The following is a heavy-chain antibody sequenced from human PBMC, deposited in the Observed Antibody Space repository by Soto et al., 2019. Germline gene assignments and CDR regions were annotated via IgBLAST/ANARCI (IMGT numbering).Heavy chain of an antibody. J-gene: IGHJ4*02. CDR3: AREEELGYCSGGSCYSGSR. CDR2: IYHSGST. Sequence: PSETLSLTCAVSGGSISSSNWWSWVRQPPGKGLEWIGEIYHSGSTNYNPSLKSRVTISVDTSKNQFSLKLSSVTAADTAVYYCAREEELGYCSGGSCYSGSRWGQGTLVTVSS. V-gene: IGHV4-4*02. CDR1: GGSISSSNW. D-gene: IGHD2-15*01.